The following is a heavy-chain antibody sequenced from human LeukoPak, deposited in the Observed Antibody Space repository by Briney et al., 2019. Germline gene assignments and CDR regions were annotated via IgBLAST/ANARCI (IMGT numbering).Heavy chain of an antibody. Sequence: PGGSLRLSCAASGFTFRNYWMLWVRQALGKGLACVSRINDAGSSATYADSVQGRFTISRDNSKNTLYLQMNSLRAEDTAVYYCARDRLHYDSLTGYPADWGQGTLVTVSS. CDR1: GFTFRNYW. CDR3: ARDRLHYDSLTGYPAD. CDR2: INDAGSSA. D-gene: IGHD3-9*01. J-gene: IGHJ4*02. V-gene: IGHV3-74*01.